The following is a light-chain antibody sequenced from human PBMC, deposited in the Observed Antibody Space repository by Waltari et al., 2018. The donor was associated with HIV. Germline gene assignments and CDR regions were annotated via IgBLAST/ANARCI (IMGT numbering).Light chain of an antibody. J-gene: IGLJ1*01. CDR3: SSYTSSPTLYV. V-gene: IGLV2-14*01. CDR1: SSDIGGYHF. Sequence: QSALTQPASVSGSPGQSISISCTGTSSDIGGYHFVSWYQQHPDKAPKLMIFEVRNRPSGVSDRLSSSKSGNTATLTISGLQAEDEADYYCSSYTSSPTLYVFGTGTKVTVL. CDR2: EVR.